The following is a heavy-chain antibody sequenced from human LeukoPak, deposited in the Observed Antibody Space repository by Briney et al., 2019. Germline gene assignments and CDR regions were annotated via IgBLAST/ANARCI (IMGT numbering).Heavy chain of an antibody. J-gene: IGHJ4*02. CDR1: GYSFTSYW. CDR3: ARQHGGNPDY. V-gene: IGHV5-51*01. Sequence: GESLKISCRGSGYSFTSYWIAWVRQMPGKGLEWMGIIYPGDSDTTYSPSFQGQVAISADRSITTAYLQWSSLKASDTAMYYCARQHGGNPDYWGQGTLVIVSS. D-gene: IGHD4-23*01. CDR2: IYPGDSDT.